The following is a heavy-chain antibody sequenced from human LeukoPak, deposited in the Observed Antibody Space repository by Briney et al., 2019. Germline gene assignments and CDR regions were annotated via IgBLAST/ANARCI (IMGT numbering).Heavy chain of an antibody. CDR3: ARGGYDTVTGYHDY. CDR1: GFTFSNYV. CDR2: ISYDGSNK. Sequence: GGSLRLSCAASGFTFSNYVMYWVRQAPGKGLEWVAVISYDGSNKYYADSVKGRFTISRDNSKNTLYLQMNSLRAEDTAVYYCARGGYDTVTGYHDYWGQGTLVTVSS. J-gene: IGHJ4*02. D-gene: IGHD3-9*01. V-gene: IGHV3-30-3*01.